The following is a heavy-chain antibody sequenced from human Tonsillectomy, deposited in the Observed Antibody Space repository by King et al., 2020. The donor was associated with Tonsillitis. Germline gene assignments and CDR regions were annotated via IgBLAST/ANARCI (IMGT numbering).Heavy chain of an antibody. V-gene: IGHV4-34*01. CDR3: ARGHYGEMGFDY. D-gene: IGHD4-17*01. Sequence: VQLQQWGAGLLKPSETLSLTCAVYGGSFSGYYWSWIRQPPGKGLEGIGEVSHNGNTNYHPSLKSRVTISVDTSKNQFSLKLSSVTAADTAVYYCARGHYGEMGFDYWGQGTRVTVSS. J-gene: IGHJ4*02. CDR1: GGSFSGYY. CDR2: VSHNGNT.